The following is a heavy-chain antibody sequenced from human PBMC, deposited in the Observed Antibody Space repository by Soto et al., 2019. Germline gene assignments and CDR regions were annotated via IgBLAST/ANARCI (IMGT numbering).Heavy chain of an antibody. CDR3: ARDLGSGTYDGMDV. Sequence: QVQLVQSGVEVKKPGASVKVSCKASGYTFVSYGISWVRQAPGQGPEWMGWIAAYNGYTKYAQNDQGRVTMTIDPSTSTAFMEVRSLRSDDTAVYYCARDLGSGTYDGMDVWGQGTTVTVAS. V-gene: IGHV1-18*01. CDR1: GYTFVSYG. D-gene: IGHD6-19*01. J-gene: IGHJ6*02. CDR2: IAAYNGYT.